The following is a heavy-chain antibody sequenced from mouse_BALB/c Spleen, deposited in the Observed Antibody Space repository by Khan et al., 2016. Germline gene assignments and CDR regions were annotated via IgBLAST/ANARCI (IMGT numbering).Heavy chain of an antibody. V-gene: IGHV9-1*02. CDR2: INTYTGEP. CDR3: ARFRSANY. D-gene: IGHD6-1*01. J-gene: IGHJ2*01. CDR1: GYTFTNYG. Sequence: QFQLVQSGPELKKPGETVKISCKASGYTFTNYGMNWVKQAPGKGLKWMGWINTYTGEPTYTDDFKGRFAFSLETSASTAYLQINNLKNEDMATYFCARFRSANYWGQGTTLTVSS.